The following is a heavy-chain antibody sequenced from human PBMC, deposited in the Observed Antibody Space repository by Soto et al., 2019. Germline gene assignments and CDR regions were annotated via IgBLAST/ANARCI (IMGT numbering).Heavy chain of an antibody. CDR1: GFTFSDYY. J-gene: IGHJ4*02. Sequence: QVHLLESGGGLVKPGGSLRLSCAVSGFTFSDYYMSWIRQAPGKGLEWVAYISSGGTTIYYGDSVKGRFAISRDNAKNSLYLQMNSLRAEDTAVDFCARDYDILTGYSPLGFWGQGTLVTVSS. D-gene: IGHD3-9*01. V-gene: IGHV3-11*01. CDR2: ISSGGTTI. CDR3: ARDYDILTGYSPLGF.